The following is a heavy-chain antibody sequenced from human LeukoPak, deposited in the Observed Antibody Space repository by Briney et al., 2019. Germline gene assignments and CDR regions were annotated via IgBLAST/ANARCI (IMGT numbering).Heavy chain of an antibody. CDR3: AREGLGSTYYYYGMDV. D-gene: IGHD6-19*01. CDR2: ISAYNGNT. Sequence: ASVKVSCKASGYTFTSYGISWVRQAPGQGLEWMGWISAYNGNTNYAQKLQGRVTMTTDASTSTAYMELRSLRSDDTAVYYCAREGLGSTYYYYGMDVWGQGTTVTVSS. V-gene: IGHV1-18*01. J-gene: IGHJ6*02. CDR1: GYTFTSYG.